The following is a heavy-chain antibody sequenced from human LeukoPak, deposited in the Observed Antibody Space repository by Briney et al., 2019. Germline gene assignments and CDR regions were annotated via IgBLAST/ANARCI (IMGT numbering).Heavy chain of an antibody. D-gene: IGHD2-2*02. CDR3: ARDLFPINWFES. J-gene: IGHJ5*01. CDR1: GGSFSTYY. V-gene: IGHV4-59*13. CDR2: IFHTGIT. Sequence: SETLSLTCTVSGGSFSTYYWSWIRQPPGKGLEWIGYIFHTGITNYNPSLKSRVTISVDTSKNQFSLKLTSVTAADTAVYFCARDLFPINWFESWGQGTLVTVSP.